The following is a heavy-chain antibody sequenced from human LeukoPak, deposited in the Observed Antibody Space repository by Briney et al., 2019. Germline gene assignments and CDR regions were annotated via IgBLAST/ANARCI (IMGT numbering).Heavy chain of an antibody. D-gene: IGHD2-15*01. V-gene: IGHV1-24*01. Sequence: ASVKVSCKVSGYTLTELSMHWVRQAPGKGLEWMGGFDPEDGETIYAQKFQGRVTMTRNTSISTAYMELSSLRSEDTAVYYCARVVRKANKRIYYYYGMDVWGQGTTVTVSS. CDR2: FDPEDGET. CDR3: ARVVRKANKRIYYYYGMDV. CDR1: GYTLTELS. J-gene: IGHJ6*02.